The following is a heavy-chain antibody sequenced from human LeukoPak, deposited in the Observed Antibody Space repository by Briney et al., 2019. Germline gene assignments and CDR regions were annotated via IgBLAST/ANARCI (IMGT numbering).Heavy chain of an antibody. CDR1: GFTFSSYE. Sequence: PGGSLRLSCVASGFTFSSYEMNWVRQAPGKGLEWVSYISSSGSTIYYADSVRGRFTISRDNAKNSLYLQMNSLRAEDTAVYYCARDGGVTMVRGVMYYYYYMDVWGKGTTVTVSS. V-gene: IGHV3-48*03. D-gene: IGHD3-10*01. J-gene: IGHJ6*03. CDR2: ISSSGSTI. CDR3: ARDGGVTMVRGVMYYYYYMDV.